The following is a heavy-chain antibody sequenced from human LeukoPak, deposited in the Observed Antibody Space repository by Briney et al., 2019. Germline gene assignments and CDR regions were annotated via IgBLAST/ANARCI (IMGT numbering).Heavy chain of an antibody. CDR2: VSSRVSII. CDR3: ARDFGYF. Sequence: GGSLRLSCAASGFTFSNYKMSWVRQAPGNGLELVSYVSSRVSIIYYSDSVKGRFTTSRDNAKNSLYLQMNTLRAEDTAVYYCARDFGYFWGQGTLVTVSS. CDR1: GFTFSNYK. D-gene: IGHD3-10*01. J-gene: IGHJ4*02. V-gene: IGHV3-48*03.